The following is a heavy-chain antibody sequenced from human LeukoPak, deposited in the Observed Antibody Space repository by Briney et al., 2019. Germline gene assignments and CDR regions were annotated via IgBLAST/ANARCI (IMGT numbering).Heavy chain of an antibody. V-gene: IGHV3-7*01. CDR3: AKGGGWSWSYYYHYMDV. CDR1: GFTFSSSW. D-gene: IGHD3-10*01. Sequence: GGSLRLSCVASGFTFSSSWMSWVCQGPGKGLEWVASINQDEIHYVDAVRGRFTISRDNAKNSLYLQMNSLTADDTAVYYCAKGGGWSWSYYYHYMDVWGKGTTVTISS. CDR2: INQDEI. J-gene: IGHJ6*03.